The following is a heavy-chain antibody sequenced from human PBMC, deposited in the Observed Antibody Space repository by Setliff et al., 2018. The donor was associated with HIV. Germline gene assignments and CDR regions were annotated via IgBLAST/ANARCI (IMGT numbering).Heavy chain of an antibody. Sequence: ETLSLTCTVSGGSISSSGYYWGWIRQPPGKGLEWIGNIYYSGSTYYNPSLKSRVTISLDTSKNQFSLKMGSVTAADKAVYYCARDPLWMRAFDIWGQGTMVTVSS. CDR2: IYYSGST. CDR1: GGSISSSGYY. V-gene: IGHV4-39*07. D-gene: IGHD2-21*01. CDR3: ARDPLWMRAFDI. J-gene: IGHJ3*02.